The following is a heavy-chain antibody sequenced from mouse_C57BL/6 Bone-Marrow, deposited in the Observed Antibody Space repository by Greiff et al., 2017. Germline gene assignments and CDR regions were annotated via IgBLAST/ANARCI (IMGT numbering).Heavy chain of an antibody. D-gene: IGHD4-1*01. V-gene: IGHV1-64*01. CDR2: IHPNSGST. Sequence: VQLQQPGAELVKPGASVKLSCKASGYTFTSYWMHWVKQRPGQGLEWIGIIHPNSGSTNYNEKFKSKATLTVDKSSSTAYMQLSSLTSEDSAVYDCARRGTNSYWYFDVWGTGTTVTVSA. CDR3: ARRGTNSYWYFDV. CDR1: GYTFTSYW. J-gene: IGHJ1*03.